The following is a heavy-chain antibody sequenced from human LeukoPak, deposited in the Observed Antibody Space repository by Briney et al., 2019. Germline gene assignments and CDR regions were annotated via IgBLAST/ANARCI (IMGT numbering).Heavy chain of an antibody. Sequence: PGGSLRLSCAASGFTFSSYGMHWVRQAPGKGLEWVAVISYDGSNKDFADSVKGRFTISRDNSKNTLYLQMNSLRAEDTAVYYCARGVDYYENSGTIDYWGQGTLVTVSS. CDR3: ARGVDYYENSGTIDY. D-gene: IGHD3-22*01. CDR2: ISYDGSNK. V-gene: IGHV3-30*03. J-gene: IGHJ4*02. CDR1: GFTFSSYG.